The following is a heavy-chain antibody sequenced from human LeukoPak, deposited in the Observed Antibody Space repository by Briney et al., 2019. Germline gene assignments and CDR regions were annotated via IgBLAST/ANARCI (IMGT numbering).Heavy chain of an antibody. J-gene: IGHJ5*02. V-gene: IGHV4-39*02. CDR1: GGSISSYY. CDR3: AREGAVAASYNWFDP. CDR2: IYYSGST. Sequence: SETLSLTCSVSGGSISSYYWSWIRQPPGKGLEWIGSIYYSGSTYYNPSLKSRVTISVDTSKNQFSLKLSSVTAADTAVYYCAREGAVAASYNWFDPWGQGTLVTVSS. D-gene: IGHD6-19*01.